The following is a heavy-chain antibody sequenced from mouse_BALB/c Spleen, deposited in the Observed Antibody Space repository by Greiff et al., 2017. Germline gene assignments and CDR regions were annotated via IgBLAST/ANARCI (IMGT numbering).Heavy chain of an antibody. CDR1: GFSLTSYG. D-gene: IGHD1-1*01. Sequence: VQLMESGPGLVAPSQSLSITCTVSGFSLTSYGVHWVRQPPGKGLEWLGVIWAGGSTNYNSALMSRLSISKDNSKSQVFLKMNSLQTDDTAMYYCARERGYYGSSYPFAYWGQGTLVTVSA. V-gene: IGHV2-9*02. CDR2: IWAGGST. CDR3: ARERGYYGSSYPFAY. J-gene: IGHJ3*01.